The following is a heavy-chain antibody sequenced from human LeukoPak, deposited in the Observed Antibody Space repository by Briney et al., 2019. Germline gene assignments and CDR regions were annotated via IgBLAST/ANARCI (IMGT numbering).Heavy chain of an antibody. CDR3: ARDSGTTGEVKFDP. V-gene: IGHV4-59*12. CDR1: GGSISGYY. J-gene: IGHJ5*02. Sequence: SSETLSLTCTVSGGSISGYYLTWIRQPPGKGLEWIGYIYSSGSTKYNPSLKSRVTISVDTSKNQFSLKLSSVTAADTAVYYCARDSGTTGEVKFDPWGQGTLVTVSS. D-gene: IGHD3-10*01. CDR2: IYSSGST.